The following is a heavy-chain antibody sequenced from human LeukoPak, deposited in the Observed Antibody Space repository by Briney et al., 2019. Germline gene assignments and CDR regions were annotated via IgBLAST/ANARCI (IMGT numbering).Heavy chain of an antibody. CDR3: ARDGYYYDSSGRFDY. D-gene: IGHD3-22*01. CDR1: GFTFSSYA. V-gene: IGHV3-21*01. J-gene: IGHJ4*02. Sequence: GGSLRLSCAASGFTFSSYAMSWVRQAPGKGLEWVSSISSSSSYIYYADSVKGRFTISRDNAKNSLYLQMNSLRAEDTAVYYCARDGYYYDSSGRFDYWGQGTLVTVSS. CDR2: ISSSSSYI.